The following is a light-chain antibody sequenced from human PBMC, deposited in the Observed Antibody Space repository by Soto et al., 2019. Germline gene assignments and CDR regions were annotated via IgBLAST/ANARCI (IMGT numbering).Light chain of an antibody. CDR1: SGHSSYA. J-gene: IGLJ3*02. Sequence: QSVLTQSPSASASLGASVKLTCTLSSGHSSYAIAWHQQQPEKGPRYLMKLNSDGSHSKGDWIPDRFSGSSSGAVRYLTISSLQSEDEADYYRQTWGTGIQVFGGGTKLTVL. V-gene: IGLV4-69*01. CDR2: LNSDGSH. CDR3: QTWGTGIQV.